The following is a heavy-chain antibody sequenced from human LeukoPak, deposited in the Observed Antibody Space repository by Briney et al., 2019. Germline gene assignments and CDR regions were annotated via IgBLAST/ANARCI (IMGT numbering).Heavy chain of an antibody. D-gene: IGHD6-19*01. V-gene: IGHV3-23*01. J-gene: IGHJ3*02. CDR3: AKGGGSGWGRRAFDI. Sequence: GGSLRLSCAASGFTFSSYAMSWVRQAPGKGLEWVSAISGSGGSTYYADSVKGRFTISRDNSKNTLYLQMNSLRADDTAVYYCAKGGGSGWGRRAFDIWGQGTMVTVSS. CDR1: GFTFSSYA. CDR2: ISGSGGST.